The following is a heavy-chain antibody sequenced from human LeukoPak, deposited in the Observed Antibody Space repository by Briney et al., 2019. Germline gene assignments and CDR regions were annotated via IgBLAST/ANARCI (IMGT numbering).Heavy chain of an antibody. J-gene: IGHJ4*03. CDR1: GFTFSTYN. Sequence: PGGSLRLSCAASGFTFSTYNMNWVRQAPGKGLEWVGYISTDSRTIYSGDSVKGRISISRDNDKSLLYLQMENLRVEDTAVYYCTTYFDSTGYFEEAYHTWDQGTLVTVSA. D-gene: IGHD3-9*01. CDR3: TTYFDSTGYFEEAYHT. CDR2: ISTDSRTI. V-gene: IGHV3-48*01.